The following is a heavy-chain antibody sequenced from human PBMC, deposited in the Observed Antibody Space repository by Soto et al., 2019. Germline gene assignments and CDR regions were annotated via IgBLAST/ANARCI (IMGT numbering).Heavy chain of an antibody. V-gene: IGHV4-39*01. CDR2: IYYSGST. D-gene: IGHD3-10*01. CDR1: GGSISSSSYY. J-gene: IGHJ5*02. Sequence: SETLSLTCTVSGGSISSSSYYWGWIRQPPGKGLEWIGSIYYSGSTYYNPSLKSRVTISVDTAKNQFSMKLSSVTAADTAVYYCARRSLWFGDPNWFDPWGQGTLVTVSS. CDR3: ARRSLWFGDPNWFDP.